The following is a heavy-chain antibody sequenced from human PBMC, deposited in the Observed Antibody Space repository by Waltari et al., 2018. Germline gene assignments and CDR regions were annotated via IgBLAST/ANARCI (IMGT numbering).Heavy chain of an antibody. D-gene: IGHD6-6*01. Sequence: QVQLVQSGAEVKKPGSSVKVSCKASGGTFSSNAISWFRQAPGQGLEWMGGIIPILGIANYAQKFQGRVTITADKSTSTAYMELSSLRSEDTAVYYCARGNAARSAFDIWGQGTMVTVSS. J-gene: IGHJ3*02. CDR2: IIPILGIA. CDR1: GGTFSSNA. CDR3: ARGNAARSAFDI. V-gene: IGHV1-69*10.